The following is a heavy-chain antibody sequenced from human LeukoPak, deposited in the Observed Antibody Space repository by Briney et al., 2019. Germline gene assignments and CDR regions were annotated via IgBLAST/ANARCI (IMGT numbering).Heavy chain of an antibody. Sequence: ASETLSLTCAVYGGSFSGYYWGWIRQPPGKGLEWIGSIYHSGSTYYNPSLKSRVTISVDTSKNQFSLKLSSVTAADTAVYYCARNRGGPSIVATIIGGFDYWGQGTLVTVSS. V-gene: IGHV4-38-2*01. CDR2: IYHSGST. D-gene: IGHD5-12*01. CDR1: GGSFSGYY. J-gene: IGHJ4*02. CDR3: ARNRGGPSIVATIIGGFDY.